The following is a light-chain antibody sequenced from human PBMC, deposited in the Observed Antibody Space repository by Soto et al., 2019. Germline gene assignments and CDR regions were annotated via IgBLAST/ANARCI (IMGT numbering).Light chain of an antibody. V-gene: IGLV1-51*01. CDR3: ASWDNSLSAYV. J-gene: IGLJ1*01. CDR2: DNT. CDR1: SSNIGNHY. Sequence: QSVLTQPPSVSAAPGQKVTISCSGSSSNIGNHYVAWYQHVPGTAPKLLIYDNTKRPSGIPDRFSGSQSGTSATLAITGLQTGDEADYYCASWDNSLSAYVFGTGTQLTVL.